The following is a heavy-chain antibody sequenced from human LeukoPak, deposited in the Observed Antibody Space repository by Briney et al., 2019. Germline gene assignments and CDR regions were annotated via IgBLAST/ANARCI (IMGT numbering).Heavy chain of an antibody. Sequence: PGGSLRLSCAASGFTVSSNYMSWVRQAPGKGLEWVSVIYSGGGTYYADSVKGRFTISRDNSKNTLYLQMNSLRAEDTAVYYCARVGFGDWYMDVWGKGTTVTVSS. J-gene: IGHJ6*03. D-gene: IGHD3-10*01. CDR1: GFTVSSNY. CDR2: IYSGGGT. CDR3: ARVGFGDWYMDV. V-gene: IGHV3-53*01.